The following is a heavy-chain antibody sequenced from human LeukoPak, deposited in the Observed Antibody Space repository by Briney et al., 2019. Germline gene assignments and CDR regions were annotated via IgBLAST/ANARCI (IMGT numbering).Heavy chain of an antibody. CDR1: GGSISSSSYY. Sequence: SETLSLTCTVSGGSISSSSYYWGWIRQPPGKGLEWIGSMHHSGSTYYNPSFKSRVTISVDTSKNQLSLKLSSVTAADTAVYYCARLGDWFDPWGQGTLVAVSS. CDR3: ARLGDWFDP. CDR2: MHHSGST. J-gene: IGHJ5*02. D-gene: IGHD3-16*01. V-gene: IGHV4-39*07.